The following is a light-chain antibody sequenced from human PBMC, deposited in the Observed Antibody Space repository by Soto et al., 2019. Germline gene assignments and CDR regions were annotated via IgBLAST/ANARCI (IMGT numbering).Light chain of an antibody. CDR3: QQRSNWPRT. Sequence: IVLTQSPATLSLSPGERASLSCRASQNINNNLLWYQQKPGQAPRLLLYDVSNRATGIPARFSGSGSGTEFTLPISSIEPEDYAVYYCQQRSNWPRTFGQGTKVDIK. J-gene: IGKJ1*01. CDR1: QNINNN. V-gene: IGKV3-11*01. CDR2: DVS.